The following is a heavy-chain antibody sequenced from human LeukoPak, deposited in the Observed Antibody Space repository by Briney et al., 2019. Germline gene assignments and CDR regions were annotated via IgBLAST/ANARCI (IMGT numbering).Heavy chain of an antibody. V-gene: IGHV4-39*07. CDR2: IYYSGST. J-gene: IGHJ4*02. Sequence: SETLSLTCTVSGGSISSSSYYWGWIRQPPGKGLEWIGSIYYSGSTYYNPSLKSRVTISVDTSKNQFSLKLSSVTAADTAVYYCARGLITMIVAEQYYFDYWGQGTLVTVSS. CDR3: ARGLITMIVAEQYYFDY. D-gene: IGHD3-22*01. CDR1: GGSISSSSYY.